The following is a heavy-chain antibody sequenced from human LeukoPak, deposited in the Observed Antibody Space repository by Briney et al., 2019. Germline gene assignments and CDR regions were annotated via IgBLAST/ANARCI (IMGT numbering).Heavy chain of an antibody. CDR3: ARDKGMVRGVIGY. D-gene: IGHD3-10*01. CDR2: ISSSSSYI. CDR1: GFTSSSYS. J-gene: IGHJ4*02. V-gene: IGHV3-21*01. Sequence: PGGSLRLSCAASGFTSSSYSMNWVRQAPGKGLEWVSSISSSSSYIYYADSVKGRFTISRDNAKNSLYLQMNSLRAEDTAVYYCARDKGMVRGVIGYWGQGTLVTVSS.